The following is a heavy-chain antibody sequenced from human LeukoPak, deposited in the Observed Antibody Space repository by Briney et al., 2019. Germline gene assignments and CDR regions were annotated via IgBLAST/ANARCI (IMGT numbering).Heavy chain of an antibody. J-gene: IGHJ4*02. CDR1: GFIFNNYG. D-gene: IGHD3-22*01. V-gene: IGHV3-23*01. CDR3: AKGSSGYFGGL. CDR2: ISNDGGGT. Sequence: GGSLSLSCAPSGFIFNNYGPIWGRQAPGEGRDWVSAISNDGGGTQYQDFVEGRFTISRDNAKNARFLQMSSLRAEDTALYYCAKGSSGYFGGLGGQGPGVSVSS.